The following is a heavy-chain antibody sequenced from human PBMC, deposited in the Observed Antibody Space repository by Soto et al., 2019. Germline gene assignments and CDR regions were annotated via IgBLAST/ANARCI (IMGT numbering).Heavy chain of an antibody. CDR1: GVSISSYY. Sequence: SETLSLTCTVSGVSISSYYWSWIRQPPGKGLEWIGYIYYSGSTNYNPSLKSRVTISRDNSKNTLYLQMSSLRAEDTAVYYCVRPPTDSSDYWIDYWGQGTLVTVS. J-gene: IGHJ4*02. D-gene: IGHD3-22*01. CDR3: VRPPTDSSDYWIDY. CDR2: IYYSGST. V-gene: IGHV4-59*01.